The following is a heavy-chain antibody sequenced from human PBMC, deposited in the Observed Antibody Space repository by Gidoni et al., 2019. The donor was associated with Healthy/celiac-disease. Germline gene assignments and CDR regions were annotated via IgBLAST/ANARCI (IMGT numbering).Heavy chain of an antibody. CDR2: SYYSGST. CDR3: ARHGDSSSYQDYYGMDV. CDR1: GGSIRSSSYY. Sequence: QLQLQESGTGLVKPSETLSLTCTVSGGSIRSSSYYWGWLRQPPGKGLEWIGSSYYSGSTYYNPSLKSRVTISVDTSKNQFSLKLSSVTAADTAVYYCARHGDSSSYQDYYGMDVWGQGTTVTVSS. D-gene: IGHD6-6*01. J-gene: IGHJ6*02. V-gene: IGHV4-39*01.